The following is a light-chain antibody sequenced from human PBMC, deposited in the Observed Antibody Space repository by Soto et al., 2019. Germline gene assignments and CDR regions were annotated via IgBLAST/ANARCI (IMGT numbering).Light chain of an antibody. J-gene: IGKJ1*01. CDR2: RAS. CDR3: LQYHNLWA. V-gene: IGKV3-15*01. Sequence: IVMPQSPATLSVSPGERATLSFRASQNIYSNIAWYQQRPGQAPRLLIYRASTRATGVPARFSGSGSGTEFTLTISSLQSEDFTVYSCLQYHNLWAFGQGTKVDIK. CDR1: QNIYSN.